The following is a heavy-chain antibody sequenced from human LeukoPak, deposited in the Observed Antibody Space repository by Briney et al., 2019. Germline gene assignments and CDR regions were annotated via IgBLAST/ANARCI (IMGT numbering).Heavy chain of an antibody. J-gene: IGHJ3*02. CDR1: GYTFTGYY. D-gene: IGHD3-16*02. Sequence: ASVKVSCKASGYTFTGYYMHWVRPAPGQGLEWMGWINPNSGGTNYAQKFQGWVTMTRDTSISTAYMELSRLRSDDTAVYYCARVHVWGSYRRTVNAFDIWGQGTMVTVSS. V-gene: IGHV1-2*04. CDR3: ARVHVWGSYRRTVNAFDI. CDR2: INPNSGGT.